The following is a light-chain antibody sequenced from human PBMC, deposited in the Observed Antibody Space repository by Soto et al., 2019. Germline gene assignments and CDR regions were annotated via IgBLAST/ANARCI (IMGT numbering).Light chain of an antibody. Sequence: EIVLTQSPGTLSVSPGERATLSCRASHSVRSSLAWYQQKPGQAPRLLIYGASSRATGIPDRFSGSGSGTDFTLTISRLEPEDFAVYYCQQYGSSPRTFGQGTKVDIK. CDR2: GAS. V-gene: IGKV3-20*01. CDR1: HSVRSS. CDR3: QQYGSSPRT. J-gene: IGKJ1*01.